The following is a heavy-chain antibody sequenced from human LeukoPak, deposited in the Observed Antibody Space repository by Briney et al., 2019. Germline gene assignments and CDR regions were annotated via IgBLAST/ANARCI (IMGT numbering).Heavy chain of an antibody. J-gene: IGHJ4*02. CDR3: ARAPNDYYVDY. CDR2: IYTSGPSCIT. D-gene: IGHD1-1*01. CDR1: GSSISNYY. V-gene: IGHV4-4*07. Sequence: SETLSLTCTVSGSSISNYYWTWIRQPAGKGLEWVGRIYTSGPSCITNYHPFLKSPVTMSVDTSKNQFSLKLSSVTAADTAVYYCARAPNDYYVDYWGQGTLVTVSS.